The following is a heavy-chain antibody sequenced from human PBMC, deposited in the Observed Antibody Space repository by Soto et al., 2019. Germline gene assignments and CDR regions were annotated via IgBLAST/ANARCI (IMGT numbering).Heavy chain of an antibody. CDR3: ASGAFCGGAPGCLDMDV. D-gene: IGHD2-21*01. V-gene: IGHV1-18*01. CDR1: GYKFISHS. Sequence: QIQLVQSGGEVKKPGASVKVSCKSSGYKFISHSITWVRQAPGQGLEWMGRISAYNGNTNYAQKLQGRVTMTTDTSTNTAYMELRSRRSDDTAVYYCASGAFCGGAPGCLDMDVWGQGTTVTVSS. J-gene: IGHJ6*02. CDR2: ISAYNGNT.